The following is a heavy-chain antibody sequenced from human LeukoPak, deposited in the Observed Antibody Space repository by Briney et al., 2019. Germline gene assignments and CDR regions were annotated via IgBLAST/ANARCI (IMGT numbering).Heavy chain of an antibody. J-gene: IGHJ6*03. Sequence: SETLSLTCTVSGGSISSYYWSWIRQPPGKGLEWIGYIYYSGSTNYNPSLKSRVSISVDTSKNQFSLKLSSVTAADTAVYYCARVGPYYYYMDVWGKGTTVTVSS. CDR1: GGSISSYY. CDR2: IYYSGST. V-gene: IGHV4-59*01. CDR3: ARVGPYYYYMDV.